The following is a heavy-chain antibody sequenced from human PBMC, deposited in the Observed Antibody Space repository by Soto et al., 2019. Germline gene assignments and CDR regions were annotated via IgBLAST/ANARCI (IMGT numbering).Heavy chain of an antibody. CDR2: FDPEDGET. CDR1: GYTLTELS. J-gene: IGHJ4*02. D-gene: IGHD3-16*02. CDR3: ATGTHGRDYIWGSYRWRYFDY. Sequence: ASVKVSCKVSGYTLTELSMHWVRQAPGKGLEWMGGFDPEDGETIYAQKFQGRVTMTEDTSTDTAYMELSSLRSEDTAVYYCATGTHGRDYIWGSYRWRYFDYWGQGTLVTVSS. V-gene: IGHV1-24*01.